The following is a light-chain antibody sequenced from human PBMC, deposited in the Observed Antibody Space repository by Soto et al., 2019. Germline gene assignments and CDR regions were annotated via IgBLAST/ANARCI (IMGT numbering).Light chain of an antibody. J-gene: IGKJ1*01. V-gene: IGKV1-6*01. CDR2: AAT. CDR1: QGIRND. Sequence: AIQMTQSPSSVSASVGDRVTITCRASQGIRNDLGWYQQKPGTAPKLLIYAATGLQSGVPSRFSGSGSGTDFTLTISSLQPEDFATYYCLQDYDYPATFGQGTTVEIK. CDR3: LQDYDYPAT.